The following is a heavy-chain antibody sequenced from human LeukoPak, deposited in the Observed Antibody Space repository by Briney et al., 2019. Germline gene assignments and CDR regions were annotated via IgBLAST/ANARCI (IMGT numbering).Heavy chain of an antibody. Sequence: PSETLSLTCTVSGGSISSGSYYWSWIRQPAGKGLKWIGRIYASGSTNYNPSLKSRVTISVDTSKNQFSLKLSSVTAADTAVYYCARERRNSGSKPGDYWGQGTLVTVSS. V-gene: IGHV4-61*02. CDR2: IYASGST. D-gene: IGHD1-26*01. CDR3: ARERRNSGSKPGDY. J-gene: IGHJ4*02. CDR1: GGSISSGSYY.